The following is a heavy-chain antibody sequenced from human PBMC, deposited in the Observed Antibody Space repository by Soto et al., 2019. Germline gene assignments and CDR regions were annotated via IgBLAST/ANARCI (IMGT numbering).Heavy chain of an antibody. CDR2: VDPYGGRT. CDR1: GYTFTTTW. Sequence: QVHLVQSGAEVKKPGASVKVSCKASGYTFTTTWMHWVRQAPGQGLEWMGVVDPYGGRTIYAEKFQGRLTFTRDTSTATAYMQLSSLRSEDTAIYYCARDQSHIDIYWWLDTWGQGTLVTVSS. D-gene: IGHD3-9*01. CDR3: ARDQSHIDIYWWLDT. V-gene: IGHV1-46*01. J-gene: IGHJ5*02.